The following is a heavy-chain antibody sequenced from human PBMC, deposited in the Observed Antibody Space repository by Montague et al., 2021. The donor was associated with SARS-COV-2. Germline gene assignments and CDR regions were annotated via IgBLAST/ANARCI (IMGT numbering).Heavy chain of an antibody. D-gene: IGHD3-22*01. V-gene: IGHV4-59*01. CDR3: ARGGGYYNYGLDV. CDR1: GGSISNYY. CDR2: IYYSGST. J-gene: IGHJ6*02. Sequence: ETLSLTCPVSGGSISNYYWSWIRQPPGRGLEWIGYIYYSGSTDYSPSLKSRVTISLDTSKNQFSLKVTSVTAADTAVYYCARGGGYYNYGLDVWGPGTTVTVSS.